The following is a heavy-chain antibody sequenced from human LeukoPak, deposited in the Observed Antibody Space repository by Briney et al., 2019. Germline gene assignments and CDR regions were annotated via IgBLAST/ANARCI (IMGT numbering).Heavy chain of an antibody. J-gene: IGHJ4*02. CDR3: ARGGLELCVFDY. D-gene: IGHD1-7*01. CDR1: GGTFISYA. V-gene: IGHV1-69*05. Sequence: ASVKVSRKAPGGTFISYAISWVRQAPGQGLEWMGGIIPIFGTANYAQKFQGRVTITTDESTSTAYMELSSLRSEDTAVYYCARGGLELCVFDYWGQGTLVTVSS. CDR2: IIPIFGTA.